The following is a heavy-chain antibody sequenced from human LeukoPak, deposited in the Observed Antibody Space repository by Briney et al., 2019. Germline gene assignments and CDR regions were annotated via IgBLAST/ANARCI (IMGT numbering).Heavy chain of an antibody. CDR1: GYTFTDCS. V-gene: IGHV1-18*04. Sequence: ASVKVSCKASGYTFTDCSISWVRQAPGQGLEWMGWINTYNGNANSAQKFQDRVTMTKETSTSTASMDLRGLRSHDTAVYYCARDCNSGNCYSDSWGQGTLVTVSS. CDR2: INTYNGNA. CDR3: ARDCNSGNCYSDS. D-gene: IGHD2/OR15-2a*01. J-gene: IGHJ4*02.